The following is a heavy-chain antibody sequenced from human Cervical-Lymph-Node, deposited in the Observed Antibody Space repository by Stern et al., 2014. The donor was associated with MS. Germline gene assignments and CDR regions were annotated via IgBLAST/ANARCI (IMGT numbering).Heavy chain of an antibody. V-gene: IGHV2-5*02. Sequence: QVTLRESGPTLVKPTQTLTLTCTFSGFSLSTSGVGVGWIRQPPGKALEWLALIYWDDDKRYSPSLKSRLTITKDTSKNQVVLTMTNMDPVDTATYYFAHTTMTLPTNWFDPWGQGTLVTVSS. CDR2: IYWDDDK. CDR1: GFSLSTSGVG. D-gene: IGHD1-14*01. J-gene: IGHJ5*02. CDR3: AHTTMTLPTNWFDP.